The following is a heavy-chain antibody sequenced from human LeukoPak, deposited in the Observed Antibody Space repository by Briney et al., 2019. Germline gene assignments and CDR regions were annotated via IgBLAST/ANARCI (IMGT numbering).Heavy chain of an antibody. CDR2: IYYSGST. Sequence: SETLSLTCTVSGGSNSSYYWSWIRQPPGKGLEWIGYIYYSGSTNYNPSLKSRVTISVDTSKNQFSLKLSSVTAADTAVYYCARGKRLVFGEMATIVYFDYWGQGTLVTVSS. CDR3: ARGKRLVFGEMATIVYFDY. V-gene: IGHV4-59*01. D-gene: IGHD5-24*01. CDR1: GGSNSSYY. J-gene: IGHJ4*02.